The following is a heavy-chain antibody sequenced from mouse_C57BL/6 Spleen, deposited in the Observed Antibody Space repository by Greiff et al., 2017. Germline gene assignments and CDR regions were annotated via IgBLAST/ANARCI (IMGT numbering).Heavy chain of an antibody. CDR3: ARSTTVEGYFDY. J-gene: IGHJ2*01. Sequence: QVQLQQSGAELVRPGASVKLSCKASGYTFTDYYINWVKQRPGQGLEWIARIYPGSGNTYYNEKFKGKATLTAEKSSSTAYMQLSSLTSEDSAVYFCARSTTVEGYFDYWGQGTTLTVSS. D-gene: IGHD1-1*01. CDR2: IYPGSGNT. V-gene: IGHV1-76*01. CDR1: GYTFTDYY.